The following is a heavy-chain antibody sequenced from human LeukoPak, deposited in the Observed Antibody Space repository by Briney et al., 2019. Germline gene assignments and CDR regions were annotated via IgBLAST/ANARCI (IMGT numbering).Heavy chain of an antibody. J-gene: IGHJ4*02. CDR1: GFTFSSYA. V-gene: IGHV3-23*01. D-gene: IGHD6-13*01. Sequence: PGGSLRLSCAASGFTFSSYAMGWVRQAPGKGLEWVSAISGSGDTDYADSVKGRFTISRDNSKNTLYLQMNSLRAEDTAVYYCATTGYSSRNYWGQGTLVTVSS. CDR2: ISGSGDT. CDR3: ATTGYSSRNY.